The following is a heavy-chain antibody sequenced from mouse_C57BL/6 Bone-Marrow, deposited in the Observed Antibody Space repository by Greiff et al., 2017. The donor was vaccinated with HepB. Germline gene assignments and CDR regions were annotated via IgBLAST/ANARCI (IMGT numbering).Heavy chain of an antibody. Sequence: VKLVESGAELVKPGASVKVSCKASGYTFTSYWMHWVKQRPGQGLEWIGRIHPSDSDTNYNQKFKGKATLTVDKSSSTAYMQLSSLTSEDSAVYYCAIPSTTVVAHYYAMDYWGQGTSVTVSS. CDR1: GYTFTSYW. D-gene: IGHD1-1*01. CDR2: IHPSDSDT. CDR3: AIPSTTVVAHYYAMDY. V-gene: IGHV1-74*01. J-gene: IGHJ4*01.